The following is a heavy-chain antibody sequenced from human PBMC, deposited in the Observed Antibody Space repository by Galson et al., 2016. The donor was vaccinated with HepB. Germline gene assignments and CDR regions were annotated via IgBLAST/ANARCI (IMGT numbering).Heavy chain of an antibody. D-gene: IGHD3-10*01. CDR3: AHRRRDYYGSGSYYQYFQH. CDR2: IYWDDDT. J-gene: IGHJ1*01. V-gene: IGHV2-5*02. Sequence: PALVKPTQTLTLTCTFSGFSLSTTRMGVGWIRQSPGKALEWLALIYWDDDTRYSPSLRNRLTITKDASKNQVVLTMTNMGPVDTATYYCAHRRRDYYGSGSYYQYFQHWDQGTLVTVSS. CDR1: GFSLSTTRMG.